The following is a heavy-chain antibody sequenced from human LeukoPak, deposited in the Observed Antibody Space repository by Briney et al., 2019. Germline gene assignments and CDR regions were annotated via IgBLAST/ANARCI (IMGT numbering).Heavy chain of an antibody. D-gene: IGHD4-17*01. CDR2: IYTGTSTI. CDR1: GFTFSSYW. Sequence: GGSLRLSCAASGFTFSSYWMSWVRQAPGKGLEWVSYIYTGTSTIYYADSVKGRFTISKDNAKNSLYLQMNSLRTEDTAVYYCARAHGDYEFDYWGQGTLVTVSS. J-gene: IGHJ4*02. V-gene: IGHV3-48*01. CDR3: ARAHGDYEFDY.